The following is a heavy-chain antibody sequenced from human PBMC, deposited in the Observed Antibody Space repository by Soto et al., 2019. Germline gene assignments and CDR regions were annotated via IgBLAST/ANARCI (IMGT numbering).Heavy chain of an antibody. Sequence: ASVKVSCKASGYTFTSYYMHWVRQAPGQGLEWMGIINPSGGSTSYAQKFQGRVTMTRDTSTSTVYMELSSLRSEDTAVYYCAREGIAAAEYYYGMDVWGQGTTVTVSS. CDR2: INPSGGST. J-gene: IGHJ6*02. V-gene: IGHV1-46*01. D-gene: IGHD6-13*01. CDR3: AREGIAAAEYYYGMDV. CDR1: GYTFTSYY.